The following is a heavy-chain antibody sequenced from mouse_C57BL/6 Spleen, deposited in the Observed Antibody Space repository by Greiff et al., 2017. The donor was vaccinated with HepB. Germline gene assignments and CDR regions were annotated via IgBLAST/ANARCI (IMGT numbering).Heavy chain of an antibody. J-gene: IGHJ2*01. CDR3: TDLGHYFDY. Sequence: EVKVEESGGGLVQPGGSMKLSCVASGFTFSNYWMNWVRQSPEKGLEWVAQIRLKSDNYATHYAESVKGRFTISRDDSKSSVYLQMNNLRAEDTGIYYCTDLGHYFDYWGQGTTLTVSS. CDR1: GFTFSNYW. CDR2: IRLKSDNYAT. V-gene: IGHV6-3*01. D-gene: IGHD4-1*01.